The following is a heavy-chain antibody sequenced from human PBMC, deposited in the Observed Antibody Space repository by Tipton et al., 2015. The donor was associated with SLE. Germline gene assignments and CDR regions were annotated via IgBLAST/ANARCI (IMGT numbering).Heavy chain of an antibody. CDR3: ARLWGPRDYFDY. CDR2: VNHSGST. J-gene: IGHJ4*02. D-gene: IGHD1-26*01. CDR1: GGSFSGYY. V-gene: IGHV4-34*01. Sequence: LRLSCAVYGGSFSGYYWSWSRQPPGKGLEWIGEVNHSGSTNYDPSLKSRVNISVDTYKNQFSLKMSSVTAADTAVYYCARLWGPRDYFDYWGQGTLVTVSS.